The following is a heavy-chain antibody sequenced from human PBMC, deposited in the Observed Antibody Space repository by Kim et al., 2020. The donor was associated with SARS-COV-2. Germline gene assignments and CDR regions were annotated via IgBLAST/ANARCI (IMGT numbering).Heavy chain of an antibody. V-gene: IGHV1-3*01. Sequence: SQKCQGRVTITRDTSASTAYMELSSLRSEDTAVYYCARGSITMVRGLDPWGQGTLVTVSS. J-gene: IGHJ5*02. CDR3: ARGSITMVRGLDP. D-gene: IGHD3-10*01.